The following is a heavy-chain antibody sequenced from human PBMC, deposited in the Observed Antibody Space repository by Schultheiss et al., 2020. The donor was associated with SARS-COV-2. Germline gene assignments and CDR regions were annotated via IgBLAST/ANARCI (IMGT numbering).Heavy chain of an antibody. D-gene: IGHD3-22*01. CDR3: TTDIFGSSGMYGMDV. CDR1: GFTFSSYW. V-gene: IGHV3-15*01. CDR2: IKSKTDGGTT. J-gene: IGHJ6*02. Sequence: GGSLRLSCAASGFTFSSYWMSWVRQAPGKGLEWVGRIKSKTDGGTTDYAAPVKGRFTISRDDSKNTLYLQMNSLKTEDTAVYYCTTDIFGSSGMYGMDVWGQGTTVTVSS.